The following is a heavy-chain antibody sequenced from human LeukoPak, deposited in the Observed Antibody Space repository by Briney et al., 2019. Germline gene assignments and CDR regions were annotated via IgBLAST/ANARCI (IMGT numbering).Heavy chain of an antibody. J-gene: IGHJ4*02. CDR3: ARTYYYGSGSYYNPRGYFDY. D-gene: IGHD3-10*01. CDR2: INHSGST. V-gene: IGHV4-34*01. Sequence: SETLSLTCAVYGGSFSGYYWSRIRQPPGKGLEWIGEINHSGSTNYDPSLKSRVTISVDTSKNQFSLKLSSVTAADTAVYYCARTYYYGSGSYYNPRGYFDYWGQGTLVTVSS. CDR1: GGSFSGYY.